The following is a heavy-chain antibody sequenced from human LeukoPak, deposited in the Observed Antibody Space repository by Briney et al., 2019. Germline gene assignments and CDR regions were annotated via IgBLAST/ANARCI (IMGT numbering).Heavy chain of an antibody. V-gene: IGHV3-48*02. D-gene: IGHD3-3*01. CDR2: ISGSGTPI. CDR1: GSTFSSYS. J-gene: IGHJ4*02. Sequence: GGSLRLSCAASGSTFSSYSMNWVRQAPGKGLEWVSYISGSGTPITYADSVKGRFTVSRDNAKNSLYLQMDSLRDDDTAVYYCARVSHLYYDFWSGYYAYWGQGTLVTVSS. CDR3: ARVSHLYYDFWSGYYAY.